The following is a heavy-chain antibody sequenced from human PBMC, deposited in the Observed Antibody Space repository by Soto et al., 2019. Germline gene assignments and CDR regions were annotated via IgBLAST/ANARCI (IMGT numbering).Heavy chain of an antibody. CDR3: ARDGSDTWNYYYGLDV. V-gene: IGHV3-30-3*01. CDR2: ISYDGSNK. D-gene: IGHD1-1*01. J-gene: IGHJ6*02. Sequence: PGGSLRLSCAASGFTFSSYAMDWARQAPGKGLEWVAVISYDGSNKQYTDPVKGRFTISRDNSKNTLYLQMNSLRVDDTAVYYCARDGSDTWNYYYGLDVWGQGTTVTVSS. CDR1: GFTFSSYA.